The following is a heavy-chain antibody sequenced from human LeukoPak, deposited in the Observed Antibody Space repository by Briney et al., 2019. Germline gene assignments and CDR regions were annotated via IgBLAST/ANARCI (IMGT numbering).Heavy chain of an antibody. CDR1: GFNFSGSA. V-gene: IGHV3-73*01. CDR3: TRSDDAFDI. CDR2: IRSKANSYAT. J-gene: IGHJ3*02. Sequence: GGSLRLSCAASGFNFSGSAMHCVRQASGKGLEWVGRIRSKANSYATAYAASVKGRFTISRDDSKNTAYLQMNSLKTEDTAVYYCTRSDDAFDIWGQGTMVTVSS.